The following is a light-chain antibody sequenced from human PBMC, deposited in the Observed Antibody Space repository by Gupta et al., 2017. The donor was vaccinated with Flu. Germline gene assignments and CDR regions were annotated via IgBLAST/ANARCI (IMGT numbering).Light chain of an antibody. CDR1: SGSIASNT. CDR3: QSFDTSNHVI. Sequence: NYMLTQPHSVSGSPGWTVVISCTRSSGSIASNTVQWYQQRPGSSPKTLILEDVRRPSGVPDRFSGSIDTSSNSASLTISGLKIEDEADYFCQSFDTSNHVIFGGGTKLAV. V-gene: IGLV6-57*01. J-gene: IGLJ2*01. CDR2: EDV.